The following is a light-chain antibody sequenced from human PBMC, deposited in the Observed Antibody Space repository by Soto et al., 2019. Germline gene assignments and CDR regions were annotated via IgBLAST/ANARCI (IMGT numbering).Light chain of an antibody. V-gene: IGLV2-14*01. CDR2: EVS. Sequence: QSALTQPASVSGSPGQSITISCTGTSSDVGGYNYVFWYQQHPGKAPKLMIYEVSNRPSGVSNRFSGSKSGNTASLTISGLQAEDDADYYCSSYTSSSTPHVVFGGGTQLTVL. CDR1: SSDVGGYNY. CDR3: SSYTSSSTPHVV. J-gene: IGLJ2*01.